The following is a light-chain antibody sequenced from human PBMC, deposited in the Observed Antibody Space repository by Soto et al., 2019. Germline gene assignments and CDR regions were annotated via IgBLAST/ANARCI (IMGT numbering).Light chain of an antibody. CDR2: DAS. Sequence: EIVLTQSPATLSLSPGERATLSCRASQSVSNYFAWYHQTPGQAPRLLIYDASNRATGIPTRFSGSGSGTDYTLTISSLEPEDLAVYYCQHSSNWPLTFGQGTKVDIK. V-gene: IGKV3-11*01. CDR3: QHSSNWPLT. CDR1: QSVSNY. J-gene: IGKJ1*01.